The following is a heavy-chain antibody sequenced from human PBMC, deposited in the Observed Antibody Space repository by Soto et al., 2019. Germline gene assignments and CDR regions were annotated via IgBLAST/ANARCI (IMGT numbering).Heavy chain of an antibody. CDR1: GFTFSAYA. J-gene: IGHJ2*01. CDR3: ARKWGDDYIYFDL. V-gene: IGHV3-23*01. CDR2: ISGSGGNT. D-gene: IGHD4-4*01. Sequence: EVQLLESGGALVQPGGSLRLSCAASGFTFSAYAMSWVRQAPGKGLPWVSTISGSGGNTYYADSVKGRFTISRDNSKNTLPLQMSGLRAVDTAVFYCARKWGDDYIYFDLWGRGTLVTVSS.